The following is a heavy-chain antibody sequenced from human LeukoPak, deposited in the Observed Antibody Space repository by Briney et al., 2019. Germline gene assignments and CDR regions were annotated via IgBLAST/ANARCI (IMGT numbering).Heavy chain of an antibody. V-gene: IGHV3-7*01. CDR2: IKQDGSEK. J-gene: IGHJ4*02. CDR3: ARDFGGYSYGYDH. Sequence: PGGSLTLSWAASGFTFSLYWMTWVRQHPGGGLEWVANIKQDGSEKFYRDSVKGRFTISKDNAKNGVYLQMHGLRAEDTAVYFCARDFGGYSYGYDHWGQGTLVTVSS. CDR1: GFTFSLYW. D-gene: IGHD5-18*01.